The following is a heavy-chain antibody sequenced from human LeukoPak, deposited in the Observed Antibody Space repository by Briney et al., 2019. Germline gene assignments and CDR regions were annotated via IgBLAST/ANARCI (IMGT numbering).Heavy chain of an antibody. CDR3: ARGYYYDSSGYYEDGYYFDY. CDR2: INHSGST. Sequence: PSETLSLTCAVYGGSFSGYYWSWIRQPPGKGLEWIGEINHSGSTNYNPSLKSRVTISVDTSKNQFSLKLSSVTAADTAVYYCARGYYYDSSGYYEDGYYFDYWGQGTLATVSS. J-gene: IGHJ4*02. V-gene: IGHV4-34*01. CDR1: GGSFSGYY. D-gene: IGHD3-22*01.